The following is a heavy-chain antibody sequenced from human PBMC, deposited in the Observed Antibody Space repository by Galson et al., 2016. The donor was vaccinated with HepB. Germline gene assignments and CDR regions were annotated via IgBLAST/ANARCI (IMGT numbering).Heavy chain of an antibody. CDR2: IIPKFGTV. CDR3: ARVARDVVVSLGLYYFDY. V-gene: IGHV1-69*13. Sequence: SVKVSCKVSGYTLSELSMHWVRQAPGQGLEWMGGIIPKFGTVNYTQKFRGRVTITADESTNAAYMELSSLRSDDTAVYFCARVARDVVVSLGLYYFDYWGQGTLVIVSS. D-gene: IGHD2-15*01. J-gene: IGHJ4*02. CDR1: GYTLSELS.